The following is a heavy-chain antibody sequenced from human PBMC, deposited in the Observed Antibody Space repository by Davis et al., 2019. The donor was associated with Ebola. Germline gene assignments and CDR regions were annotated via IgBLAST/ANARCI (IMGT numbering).Heavy chain of an antibody. V-gene: IGHV4-30-2*01. D-gene: IGHD3-3*02. J-gene: IGHJ4*02. CDR2: IYHSGST. CDR3: ARLTLASVPDIVDH. CDR1: GGSISSGGYS. Sequence: SETLSLTCAVSGGSISSGGYSWSWIRQPPGKGLEWIGYIYHSGSTYYNPSLKSRVTISVDRSKNQFSLKLSSVTAADTAVYYCARLTLASVPDIVDHWGQGSLVTVSS.